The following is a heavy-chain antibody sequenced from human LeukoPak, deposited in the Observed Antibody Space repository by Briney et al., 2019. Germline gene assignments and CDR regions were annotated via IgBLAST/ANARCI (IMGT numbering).Heavy chain of an antibody. CDR1: ADSISSSYW. J-gene: IGHJ4*02. D-gene: IGHD1-26*01. V-gene: IGHV4-4*02. CDR3: ARGRSGSYQTKDY. CDR2: IYYSGST. Sequence: PSETLSLTYAVSADSISSSYWWSWVRQPPGKGLEWIGYIYYSGSTNYNPSLKSRVTISVDTSKNQFSLKLSSVTAADTAVYYCARGRSGSYQTKDYWGQGTLVTVSS.